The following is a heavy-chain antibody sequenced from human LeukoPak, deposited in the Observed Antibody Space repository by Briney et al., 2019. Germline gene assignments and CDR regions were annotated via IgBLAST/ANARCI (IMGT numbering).Heavy chain of an antibody. CDR1: GYTFTSYH. CDR3: ARGLMIARYFDY. J-gene: IGHJ4*02. D-gene: IGHD3-22*01. Sequence: GASVKVSCKASGYTFTSYHMHWVRQAPGQGLEWMGRINPSGGSTSYGQKFQGRVTMTRDMSTSTVYMELSSLRSEDTAVYYCARGLMIARYFDYWGQGTLVTVSS. CDR2: INPSGGST. V-gene: IGHV1-46*01.